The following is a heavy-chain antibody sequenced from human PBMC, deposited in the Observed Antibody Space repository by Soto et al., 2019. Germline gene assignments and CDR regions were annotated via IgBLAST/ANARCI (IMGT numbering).Heavy chain of an antibody. CDR1: GFTFSYYW. Sequence: EVQLVESGGGLVQPGESLRLSCAASGFTFSYYWMHWVRQTPGKGLLWVSHIHNDGSRTAYADSVKGRFTISRDNARNPVYLQMNSLRDDETAVYYCARGDRGAFALWGQGTAVTVSS. CDR3: ARGDRGAFAL. V-gene: IGHV3-74*03. CDR2: IHNDGSRT. J-gene: IGHJ3*01. D-gene: IGHD1-26*01.